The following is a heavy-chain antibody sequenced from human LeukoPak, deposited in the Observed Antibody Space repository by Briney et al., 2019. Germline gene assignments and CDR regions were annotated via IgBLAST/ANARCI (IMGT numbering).Heavy chain of an antibody. Sequence: PGRSLRLSCAASGFTFSSYGMHWVRQAPGKGLEWVAVIWYDGSNKYYADSVKGRFTISRDNSKNTLYLQMNSLRAEDTAVYYCARCLDYYDSSGPQHWGQGTLVTVSS. CDR1: GFTFSSYG. D-gene: IGHD3-22*01. V-gene: IGHV3-33*01. J-gene: IGHJ1*01. CDR3: ARCLDYYDSSGPQH. CDR2: IWYDGSNK.